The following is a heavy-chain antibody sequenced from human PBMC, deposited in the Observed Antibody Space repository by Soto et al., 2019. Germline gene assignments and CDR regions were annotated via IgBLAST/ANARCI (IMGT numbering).Heavy chain of an antibody. CDR3: ATTPYYYDSSGYYFDY. V-gene: IGHV4-39*01. D-gene: IGHD3-22*01. CDR1: GGSISSSSYY. J-gene: IGHJ4*02. CDR2: IYYSGST. Sequence: SETLSLTCTVSGGSISSSSYYWGWIRQPPGKGLEWIGSIYYSGSTYYNPSLKSRVTISVDTSKNQFSLKLSSVTAADTAVYYCATTPYYYDSSGYYFDYWGQGTLVTVSS.